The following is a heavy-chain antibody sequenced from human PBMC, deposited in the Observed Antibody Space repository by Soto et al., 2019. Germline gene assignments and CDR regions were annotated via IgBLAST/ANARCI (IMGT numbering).Heavy chain of an antibody. CDR3: ATRGTQGRWLEFADY. V-gene: IGHV1-69*01. D-gene: IGHD5-12*01. CDR2: IIPISGRT. J-gene: IGHJ4*02. Sequence: QVQLVQSGAEVKRPGSSVKVSCEASGGTFSSLGFTWVRQAPGQGLEWMGGIIPISGRTTFAPKFLGRVTITADESTRTTYMELTDLTSDDTAIYYCATRGTQGRWLEFADYWGQGTLVTVSS. CDR1: GGTFSSLG.